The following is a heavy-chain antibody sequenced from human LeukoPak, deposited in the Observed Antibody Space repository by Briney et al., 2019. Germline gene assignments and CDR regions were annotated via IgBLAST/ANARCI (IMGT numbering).Heavy chain of an antibody. CDR1: GYTFSGYY. J-gene: IGHJ3*02. Sequence: ASVKVSCQASGYTFSGYYMYWVRQAPGQGLEWMGWITPNSGGTNYAQKFQGRVTMTRDTSISTAYMELSRLRSDDTAVYYCARGPRVNWNDGFPSDAFDIWGQGKMVTVSS. D-gene: IGHD1-1*01. V-gene: IGHV1-2*02. CDR2: ITPNSGGT. CDR3: ARGPRVNWNDGFPSDAFDI.